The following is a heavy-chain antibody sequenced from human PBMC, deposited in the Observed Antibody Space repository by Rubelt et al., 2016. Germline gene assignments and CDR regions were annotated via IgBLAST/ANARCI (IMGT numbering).Heavy chain of an antibody. CDR3: ARGLVDFRY. Sequence: QVQLQQWGAGLLKPSETLSLTCAVYGGSFSGYYWSWIRQPPGKGLEWIGEINHSGSTNYNPSLKSRVTISVDTSKNQFTLNLSSVTAADTAVYYCARGLVDFRYWGQGTLVTVSS. V-gene: IGHV4-34*01. CDR1: GGSFSGYY. J-gene: IGHJ4*02. CDR2: INHSGST. D-gene: IGHD1-26*01.